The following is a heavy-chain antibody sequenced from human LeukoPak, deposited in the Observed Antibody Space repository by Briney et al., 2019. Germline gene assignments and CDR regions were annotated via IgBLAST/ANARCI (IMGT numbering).Heavy chain of an antibody. CDR1: GYTFTSYY. J-gene: IGHJ4*02. D-gene: IGHD4-17*01. CDR2: INPSGGST. CDR3: ATFLYGDYVEFDY. V-gene: IGHV1-46*01. Sequence: ASLKVSCKASGYTFTSYYMHWVRQAPGQGLEWMGIINPSGGSTSYAQKFQGRVTMTRDTSTSTVYMELSSLRSEETAVYYCATFLYGDYVEFDYWGQGTLVTVSS.